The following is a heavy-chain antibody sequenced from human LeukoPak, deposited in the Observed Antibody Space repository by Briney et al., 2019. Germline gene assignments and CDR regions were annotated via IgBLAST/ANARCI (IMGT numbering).Heavy chain of an antibody. D-gene: IGHD5-12*01. CDR1: GFTFSSYS. CDR2: ISSSSSYI. V-gene: IGHV3-21*01. CDR3: ARGGAYSGYFGNWFDP. J-gene: IGHJ5*02. Sequence: GGSLRLSCAASGFTFSSYSMNWVRQAPGKGLEWVSSISSSSSYIYYADSVKGRFTISRDNAKNSLYLQMNSLRAEDTAVYYCARGGAYSGYFGNWFDPWGQGTLVTVSS.